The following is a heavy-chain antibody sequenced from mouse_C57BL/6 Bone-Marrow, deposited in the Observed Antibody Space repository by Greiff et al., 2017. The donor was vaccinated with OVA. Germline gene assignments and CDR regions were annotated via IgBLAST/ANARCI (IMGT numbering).Heavy chain of an antibody. Sequence: QVQLQQPGAELVKPGASVKMSCTASGYTFTSYWITWVKQRPGQGLVWIGDIYPGSGSTNYTEKFKSKATLTVDTSSSTAYMQLSSLTSEDAAVDYCARSDYDSYAMDYWGQGTSVTVSS. J-gene: IGHJ4*01. D-gene: IGHD2-4*01. CDR1: GYTFTSYW. CDR2: IYPGSGST. CDR3: ARSDYDSYAMDY. V-gene: IGHV1-55*01.